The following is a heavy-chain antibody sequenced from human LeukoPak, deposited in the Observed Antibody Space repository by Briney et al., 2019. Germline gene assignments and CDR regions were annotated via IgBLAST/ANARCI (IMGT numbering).Heavy chain of an antibody. J-gene: IGHJ4*02. CDR2: ISGSGGST. D-gene: IGHD3-16*02. CDR1: GFTFSSYA. V-gene: IGHV3-23*01. CDR3: AKRGFYDYVWGSYRHFDY. Sequence: GGSLGLSCAASGFTFSSYAMSWVRQAPGKGLEWVSAISGSGGSTYYADSVKGRFTISRDNSKNTLYLQMNSLRAEDTAVYYCAKRGFYDYVWGSYRHFDYWGQGTLVTVSS.